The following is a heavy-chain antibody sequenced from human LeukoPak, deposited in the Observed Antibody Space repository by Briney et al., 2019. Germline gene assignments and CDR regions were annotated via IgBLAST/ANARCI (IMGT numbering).Heavy chain of an antibody. CDR2: IYTSGTT. D-gene: IGHD1-7*01. J-gene: IGHJ4*02. V-gene: IGHV4-4*07. CDR3: ARGITGSTGFDY. Sequence: PSETLSLTCAVSGGSIIGYYWSWIRQPAGKALEWIGRIYTSGTTTYNPSLKSRVTMSVDTSNNQFSLKLSSVTAADTAVYYCARGITGSTGFDYWGQGTLVAVSS. CDR1: GGSIIGYY.